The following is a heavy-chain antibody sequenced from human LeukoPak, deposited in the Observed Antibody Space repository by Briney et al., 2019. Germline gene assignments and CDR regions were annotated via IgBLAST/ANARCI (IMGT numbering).Heavy chain of an antibody. CDR2: INHSGST. CDR1: GGSFSGYY. J-gene: IGHJ4*02. D-gene: IGHD3-16*01. Sequence: SETLPLTCAVYGGSFSGYYWSWIRQPPGKGLEWIGEINHSGSTNYNPSLKSRVTISIDTSKNQFSLNLNSVTAADTAVYYCAREGPLGKYYDYWGPGTLVTVSS. V-gene: IGHV4-34*01. CDR3: AREGPLGKYYDY.